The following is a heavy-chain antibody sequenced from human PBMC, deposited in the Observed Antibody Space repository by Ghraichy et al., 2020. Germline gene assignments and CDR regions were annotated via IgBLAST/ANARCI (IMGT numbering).Heavy chain of an antibody. CDR1: GGSMRNSGW. CDR2: VYHSGST. Sequence: SETLSLTCAVSGGSMRNSGWWTWVRQPPGKGLEWIGEVYHSGSTNYNPSLKSRVTISIDKSKSQFSLKLSSVTVADTAVYYCARNGGKSDFDYWGQGTLVTVSS. J-gene: IGHJ4*02. D-gene: IGHD4-23*01. CDR3: ARNGGKSDFDY. V-gene: IGHV4-4*02.